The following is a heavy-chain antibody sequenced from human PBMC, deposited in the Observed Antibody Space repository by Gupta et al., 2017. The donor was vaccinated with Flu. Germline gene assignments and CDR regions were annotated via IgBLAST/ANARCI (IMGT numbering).Heavy chain of an antibody. D-gene: IGHD6-13*01. V-gene: IGHV3-30*18. CDR2: ISYDGSNK. J-gene: IGHJ4*02. Sequence: QVQLVESGGGVVQPGRSLRLSCAASGFTFSGYGMHWVRQAPGKGLEWVAVISYDGSNKYYADSVKGRFTISRDNSKNTLYLQMNSLRAEDTAVYYCAKDKSDGIAAAGAFDYWGQGTLVTVSS. CDR1: GFTFSGYG. CDR3: AKDKSDGIAAAGAFDY.